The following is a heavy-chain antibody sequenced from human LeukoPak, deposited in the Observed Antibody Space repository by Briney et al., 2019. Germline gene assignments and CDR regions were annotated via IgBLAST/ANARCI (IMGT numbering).Heavy chain of an antibody. CDR3: ARVVLGDWFDP. Sequence: SETLSLTCTVSGGSISGSYWSWIRQPAGKGLEWIGRIYTSVTTNCNPSLKSRVTMSVDTSKNQFSLKLSSVTAADTAVYYCARVVLGDWFDPWGQGTLVTVSS. D-gene: IGHD3-16*01. J-gene: IGHJ5*02. V-gene: IGHV4-4*07. CDR1: GGSISGSY. CDR2: IYTSVTT.